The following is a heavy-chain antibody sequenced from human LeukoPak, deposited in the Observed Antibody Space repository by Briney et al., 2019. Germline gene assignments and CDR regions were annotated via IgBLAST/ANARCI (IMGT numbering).Heavy chain of an antibody. J-gene: IGHJ4*02. CDR2: IIPIFGTA. D-gene: IGHD1-14*01. Sequence: GASVKVSCKASGGTFSSYAISWVRQAPGQGLEWMGGIIPIFGTANYAQKFQGRVTITADKSTSTAYMELSSLRAEDTAVYYCALWSFEFSFGRPTGAGAFDYWGQGTLVTVSS. V-gene: IGHV1-69*06. CDR1: GGTFSSYA. CDR3: ALWSFEFSFGRPTGAGAFDY.